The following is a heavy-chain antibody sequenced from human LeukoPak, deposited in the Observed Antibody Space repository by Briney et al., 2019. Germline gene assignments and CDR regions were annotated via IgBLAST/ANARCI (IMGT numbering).Heavy chain of an antibody. CDR1: GGTFSSYA. D-gene: IGHD3-10*01. J-gene: IGHJ6*02. Sequence: SVKVSCKASGGTFSSYAISWVRQAPGQGLEWMGRIIPIHGIANYAQKFQGRVTITADKSTSTAYMELSSLRSEDTAVYYCARDSWFGESPSYYYGMDVWGQGTTVTFAS. CDR2: IIPIHGIA. CDR3: ARDSWFGESPSYYYGMDV. V-gene: IGHV1-69*04.